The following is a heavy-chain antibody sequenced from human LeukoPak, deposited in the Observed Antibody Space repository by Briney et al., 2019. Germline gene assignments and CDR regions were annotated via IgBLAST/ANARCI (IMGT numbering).Heavy chain of an antibody. V-gene: IGHV1-18*01. Sequence: ASVKVSCKASGYTFTSYGINWVRQAPGQGPEWMGWISAYNGNTNYAQKLQGRVTMTTDTSTSTAYMELRSLRSDDTAVYYCARDPRTSMWGRPRVSGFDYWGQGTLVTVSS. CDR2: ISAYNGNT. D-gene: IGHD3-16*01. CDR1: GYTFTSYG. CDR3: ARDPRTSMWGRPRVSGFDY. J-gene: IGHJ4*02.